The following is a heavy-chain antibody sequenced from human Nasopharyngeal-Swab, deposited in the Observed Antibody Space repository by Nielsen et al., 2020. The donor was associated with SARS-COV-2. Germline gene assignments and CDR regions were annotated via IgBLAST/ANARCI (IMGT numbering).Heavy chain of an antibody. D-gene: IGHD2-2*01. V-gene: IGHV3-9*01. CDR2: ISWNSGSI. J-gene: IGHJ6*02. CDR1: GFTFDDYA. CDR3: AKPLHPYCSSTSCYSGGMDV. Sequence: GGSLRLSCAASGFTFDDYAMHWVRQAPGKGLEWVSGISWNSGSIGYADSEKGRFTISRDNAKNSLYLQMNSLRAEDTALYYCAKPLHPYCSSTSCYSGGMDVWGQGTTVTVSS.